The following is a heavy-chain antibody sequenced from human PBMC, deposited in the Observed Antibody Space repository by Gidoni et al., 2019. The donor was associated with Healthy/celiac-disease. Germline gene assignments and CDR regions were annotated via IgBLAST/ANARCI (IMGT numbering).Heavy chain of an antibody. V-gene: IGHV4-61*02. Sequence: QLQLQHAGPVLVKPSQTLSLTCTVSGGSISSGSYDWSWTRQPAGKGLEWIGRNYTSGSTNYNPSLKSRVTMSVDTSKNQFSLKLSSVTAADTAVYYCARATSGWYYFDYWGQGTLVTVSS. CDR2: NYTSGST. CDR1: GGSISSGSYD. CDR3: ARATSGWYYFDY. D-gene: IGHD6-19*01. J-gene: IGHJ4*02.